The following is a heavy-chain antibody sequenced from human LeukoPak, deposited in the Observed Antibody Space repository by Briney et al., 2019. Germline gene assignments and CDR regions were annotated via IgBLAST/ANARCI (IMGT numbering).Heavy chain of an antibody. J-gene: IGHJ4*02. CDR2: IWYDGSND. V-gene: IGHV3-33*06. CDR3: AKELRTKSNYGSLDY. CDR1: GFTFSSYG. Sequence: PGGSLRLSCAASGFTFSSYGMHWVRQAPGKGVEWVALIWYDGSNDYYADSVKGRFTISRDNSKNTLYLQMNSLRAEDTAVYYCAKELRTKSNYGSLDYWGQGTLVTVSS. D-gene: IGHD3-10*01.